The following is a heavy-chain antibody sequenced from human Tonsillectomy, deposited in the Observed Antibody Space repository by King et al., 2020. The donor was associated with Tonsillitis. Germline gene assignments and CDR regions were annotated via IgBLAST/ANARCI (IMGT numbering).Heavy chain of an antibody. Sequence: VQLVESGGGLVQPGGSLRVSCAASGFMFGRHGMGWFRQAPGQGLEGVANITQDGGEIESEDSGRGRFTISRDNAKNSLFLQLNSLRAEDTAVFYCVRWGVPNAIDVWGQGTTVIVSS. V-gene: IGHV3-7*01. CDR3: VRWGVPNAIDV. CDR1: GFMFGRHG. J-gene: IGHJ6*02. D-gene: IGHD3-16*01. CDR2: ITQDGGEI.